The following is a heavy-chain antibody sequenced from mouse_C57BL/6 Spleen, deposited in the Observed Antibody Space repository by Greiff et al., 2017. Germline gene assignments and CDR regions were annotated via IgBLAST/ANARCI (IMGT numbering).Heavy chain of an antibody. J-gene: IGHJ1*03. CDR3: ARSVDV. Sequence: VQLQQPGAELVKPGASVKLSCKASGYTFTSYWMQWVKQRPGQGLEWIGEIDPSDSYTNYNQKFKGKATLTVDTSSSTAYMQLSSLTSEDSAVYYCARSVDVWGTGTTVTVSS. CDR2: IDPSDSYT. V-gene: IGHV1-50*01. CDR1: GYTFTSYW.